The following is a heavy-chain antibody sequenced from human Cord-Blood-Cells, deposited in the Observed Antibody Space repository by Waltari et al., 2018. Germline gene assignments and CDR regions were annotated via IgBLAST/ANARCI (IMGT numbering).Heavy chain of an antibody. V-gene: IGHV4-34*01. J-gene: IGHJ2*01. CDR1: GGSFSGYY. Sequence: QVQLQQWGAGLLKPSETLSLTCAVYGGSFSGYYWSWIRQPPGKGLEWIGEINHSGSTNYSPSLKSRVTISVDTSKNQFSRKLSSVTAADTAVYYCARGTNWYFDLWGRGTLVTVSS. CDR2: INHSGST. CDR3: ARGTNWYFDL.